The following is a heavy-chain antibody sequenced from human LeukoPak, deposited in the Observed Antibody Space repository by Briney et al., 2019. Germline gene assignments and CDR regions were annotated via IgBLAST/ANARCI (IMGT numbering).Heavy chain of an antibody. Sequence: PGGSLRLSCAASGFTFSSDAMHWVRQAPGKGLEWVAVISYDGSNKYYADSVKGRFTIPRDNSKNTLYLQMNSLRAEDTAVYYCATGRDGYNLDYWGQGTLVTVSS. V-gene: IGHV3-30-3*01. CDR2: ISYDGSNK. CDR1: GFTFSSDA. D-gene: IGHD5-24*01. CDR3: ATGRDGYNLDY. J-gene: IGHJ4*02.